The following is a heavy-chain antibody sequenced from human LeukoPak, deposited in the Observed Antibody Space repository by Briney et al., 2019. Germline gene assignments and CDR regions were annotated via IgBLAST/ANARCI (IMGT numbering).Heavy chain of an antibody. V-gene: IGHV6-1*01. CDR2: TYYRSKWYN. CDR3: ARCIAAAGSVLSGFDY. J-gene: IGHJ4*02. Sequence: SQTLSLTCAISGDSVSSNSAAWNWIRQSPSRGLEWLGRTYYRSKWYNDYAVSVKSRITINPDTSKNQFSLQLNSVTPEDTAVYYCARCIAAAGSVLSGFDYWGQGTLVTFSS. CDR1: GDSVSSNSAA. D-gene: IGHD6-13*01.